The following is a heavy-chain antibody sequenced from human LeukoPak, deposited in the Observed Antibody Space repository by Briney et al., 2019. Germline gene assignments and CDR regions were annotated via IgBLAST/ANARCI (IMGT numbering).Heavy chain of an antibody. CDR3: AKDQGVVGSYDY. CDR2: IQYDDSIE. D-gene: IGHD3-10*01. J-gene: IGHJ4*01. V-gene: IGHV3-30*02. CDR1: GFTSSTFG. Sequence: PGGSLRLSCAASGFTSSTFGMNWVRQAPDKGLEWVAFIQYDDSIEYYADSVKGRFTISRDNSKNTLYLQMNSLRGDDTAVYYCAKDQGVVGSYDYWGHGTLVTVSS.